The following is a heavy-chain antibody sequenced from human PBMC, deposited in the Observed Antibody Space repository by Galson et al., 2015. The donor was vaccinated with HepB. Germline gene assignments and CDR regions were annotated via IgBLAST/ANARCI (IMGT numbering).Heavy chain of an antibody. CDR2: SFFGGNT. Sequence: ETLSLTCTVSGGSTSYYYWSWIRQPPGKGLEWIGYSFFGGNTNYNPSLKSRVSISGDTSKNQFSLKLSPVTAADTAVYYCARHVVKGGSGWYGYYYGMDVWGQGTTVTVSS. D-gene: IGHD6-19*01. CDR3: ARHVVKGGSGWYGYYYGMDV. J-gene: IGHJ6*02. CDR1: GGSTSYYY. V-gene: IGHV4-59*08.